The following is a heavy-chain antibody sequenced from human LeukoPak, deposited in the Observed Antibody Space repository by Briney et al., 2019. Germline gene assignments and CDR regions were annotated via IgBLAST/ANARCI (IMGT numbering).Heavy chain of an antibody. J-gene: IGHJ4*02. CDR1: GGTFSSYA. CDR3: ARGGFAYYYDSSGYYYFDY. Sequence: ASVKVSCKASGGTFSSYAISWVRQAPGQGLEWMGGIIPIFGTANYAQKFQGRVTITADESTSTAYMELSSLRSEDTAVYYCARGGFAYYYDSSGYYYFDYWGQGTLVTVSS. V-gene: IGHV1-69*13. D-gene: IGHD3-22*01. CDR2: IIPIFGTA.